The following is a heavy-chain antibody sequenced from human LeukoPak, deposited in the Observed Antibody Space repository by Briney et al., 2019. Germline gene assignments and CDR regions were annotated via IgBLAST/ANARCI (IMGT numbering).Heavy chain of an antibody. CDR1: GFTFSSYW. D-gene: IGHD3-22*01. CDR2: INSDGSST. Sequence: PGGSLRLSCAASGFTFSSYWMHRVRQAPGKGLVWVSRINSDGSSTSYADSVQGRFTISRYNAKNTLYRQMNSLRAKDTSVYYSARTHPYYDSSGYGYWGQGTLVTVSS. CDR3: ARTHPYYDSSGYGY. J-gene: IGHJ4*02. V-gene: IGHV3-74*01.